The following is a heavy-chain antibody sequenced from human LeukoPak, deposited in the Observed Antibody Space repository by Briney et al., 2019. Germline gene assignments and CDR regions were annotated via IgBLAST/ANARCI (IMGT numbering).Heavy chain of an antibody. V-gene: IGHV1-46*01. J-gene: IGHJ4*02. CDR3: ATEAPGSYYFDY. CDR2: VYVTGETT. Sequence: ASVKVSCQASGDTFTYYHIHWVRQAPGQGVAWMGAVYVTGETTRNTQNFQGRVTMTRDTSTGTVYMELASLRSEDTALYYCATEAPGSYYFDYWGQGVLVTVSS. CDR1: GDTFTYYH.